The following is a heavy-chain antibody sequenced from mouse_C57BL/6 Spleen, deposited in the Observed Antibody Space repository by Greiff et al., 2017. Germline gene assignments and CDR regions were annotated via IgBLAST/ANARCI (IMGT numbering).Heavy chain of an antibody. CDR3: SYCYDAAWFAY. J-gene: IGHJ3*01. D-gene: IGHD2-12*01. CDR1: GYTFTDYE. Sequence: QVQLQQSGAELVRPGASVTLSCKASGYTFTDYEMHWVKQTPVHGLEWIGAIDPETGGTAYNQKFKGKAILTADKSSSTAYMELRSLTSEDSAVYYCSYCYDAAWFAYWGQGTLVTVSA. V-gene: IGHV1-15*01. CDR2: IDPETGGT.